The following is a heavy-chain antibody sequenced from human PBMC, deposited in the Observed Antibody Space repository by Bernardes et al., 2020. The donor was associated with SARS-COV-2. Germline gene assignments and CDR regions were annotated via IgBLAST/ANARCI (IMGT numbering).Heavy chain of an antibody. Sequence: VGSLRLSCAASGFTFSSYSMNWVRQAPGKGLEWVSYISSSSSTRYYADSVKGRFTISRDNAKNSLYLRMNSLRAEDTAVYYCARVDNWNYYYGMDVWGQGTTVTVSS. CDR1: GFTFSSYS. V-gene: IGHV3-48*01. CDR2: ISSSSSTR. CDR3: ARVDNWNYYYGMDV. D-gene: IGHD1-1*01. J-gene: IGHJ6*02.